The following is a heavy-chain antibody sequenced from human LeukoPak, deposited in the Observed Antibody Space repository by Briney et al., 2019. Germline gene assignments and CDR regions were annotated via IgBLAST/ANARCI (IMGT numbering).Heavy chain of an antibody. CDR3: ARGVPYDSWSGPHYSDY. Sequence: PGGSLRLSCAASGFTFSSYWMSWVRQAPGKGLEWVANIKQDGSEKYYVDPVKGRFTISRDNAKNSLYLQMNSLRAEDTAVYYCARGVPYDSWSGPHYSDYWGQGTLVTVSS. V-gene: IGHV3-7*01. D-gene: IGHD3-3*01. CDR2: IKQDGSEK. CDR1: GFTFSSYW. J-gene: IGHJ4*02.